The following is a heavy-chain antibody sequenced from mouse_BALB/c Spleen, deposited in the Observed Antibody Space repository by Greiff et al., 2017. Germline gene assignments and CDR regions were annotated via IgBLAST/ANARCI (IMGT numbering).Heavy chain of an antibody. J-gene: IGHJ4*01. Sequence: VQLKESGAELARPGASVKLSCKASGYTFTSYWMQWVKQRPGQGLEWIGAIYPGDGDTRYTQKFKGKATLTADKSSSTAYMQLSSLASEDSAVYYCARDYRYGAMDYWGQGTSVTVSS. V-gene: IGHV1-87*01. CDR1: GYTFTSYW. CDR2: IYPGDGDT. D-gene: IGHD2-14*01. CDR3: ARDYRYGAMDY.